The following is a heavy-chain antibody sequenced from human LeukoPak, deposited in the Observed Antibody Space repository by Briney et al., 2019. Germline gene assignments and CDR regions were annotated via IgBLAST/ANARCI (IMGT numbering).Heavy chain of an antibody. V-gene: IGHV1-18*01. CDR2: ISAYNGNT. Sequence: GASVKVSCKASGYTFTSYGISWVRQAPGQGLEWMGWISAYNGNTNYAQKLQGRVTMTTDTSTSTAYMELSRLRSDDTAVYYCARGPPIFSIVGATEADYWGQGTLVTASS. J-gene: IGHJ4*02. CDR3: ARGPPIFSIVGATEADY. CDR1: GYTFTSYG. D-gene: IGHD1-26*01.